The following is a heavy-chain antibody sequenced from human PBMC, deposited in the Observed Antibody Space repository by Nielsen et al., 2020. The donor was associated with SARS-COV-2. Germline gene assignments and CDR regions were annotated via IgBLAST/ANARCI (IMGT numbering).Heavy chain of an antibody. CDR1: SGSFRSGSYY. CDR2: VFYSGTT. Sequence: SETLSLTCTVSSGSFRSGSYYWSWLRQTAGKGLEWIGSVFYSGTTYYNPSLKSRVTVSVDTSKNHFSLKMNSVTAADTAVYFCAGIHSSASIDFWGQGTLVTVSS. CDR3: AGIHSSASIDF. V-gene: IGHV4-39*02. J-gene: IGHJ4*02. D-gene: IGHD6-19*01.